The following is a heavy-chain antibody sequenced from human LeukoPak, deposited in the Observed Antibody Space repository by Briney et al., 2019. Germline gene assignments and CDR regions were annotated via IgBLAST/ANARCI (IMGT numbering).Heavy chain of an antibody. D-gene: IGHD3-3*01. CDR2: INPKTCGT. CDR1: GYSFTGYH. J-gene: IGHJ3*01. Sequence: GASVKVSCKAFGYSFTGYHLHWVRQAPRKGLEWMGWINPKTCGTNYARKFQGRVTITRDTSINTVNMELSSLTADDTAVYYCAREFSSKLEWLAYVTGDDACDVGRQGTMLPVP. V-gene: IGHV1-2*02. CDR3: AREFSSKLEWLAYVTGDDACDV.